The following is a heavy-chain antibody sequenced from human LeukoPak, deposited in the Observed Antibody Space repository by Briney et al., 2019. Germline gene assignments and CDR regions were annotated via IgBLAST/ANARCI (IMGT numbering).Heavy chain of an antibody. D-gene: IGHD6-19*01. CDR2: INWNGGST. J-gene: IGHJ4*02. CDR1: GFTFDDYG. Sequence: PGGSLRLSCAASGFTFDDYGMSWVRQAPGKGLEWVSGINWNGGSTGYADSVKGRFTISRVNAKNSLYLQMNSLRAEDTALYYCARGSSSGWYGVYFDYWGQGTLVTVSS. V-gene: IGHV3-20*04. CDR3: ARGSSSGWYGVYFDY.